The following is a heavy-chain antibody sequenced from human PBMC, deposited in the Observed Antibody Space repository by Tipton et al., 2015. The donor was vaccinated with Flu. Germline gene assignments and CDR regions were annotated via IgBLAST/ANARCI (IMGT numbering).Heavy chain of an antibody. J-gene: IGHJ4*02. CDR2: IYSGGST. D-gene: IGHD7-27*01. CDR3: ARAFSWGYFDY. Sequence: SLRLSCAASGFTVSSNYMGWVRQAPGKGLEWVSVIYSGGSTYYADSVKGRFTISRDNSKNTLYLQMNSLRAEDTAVYYCARAFSWGYFDYWGQGTLVTVSS. CDR1: GFTVSSNY. V-gene: IGHV3-53*01.